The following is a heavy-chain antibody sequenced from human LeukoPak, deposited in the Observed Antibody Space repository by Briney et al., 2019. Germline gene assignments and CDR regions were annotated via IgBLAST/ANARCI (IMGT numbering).Heavy chain of an antibody. CDR1: GFTFSSYA. D-gene: IGHD6-13*01. J-gene: IGHJ4*02. CDR3: AKDPPGYSSSFDY. Sequence: PGGSLRLSCAASGFTFSSYAMHWVRQAPGKGLEWVAVISYDGSNKYYADSVKGRFTISRDNSKNTLYLQMNSLRAEDTAVYYCAKDPPGYSSSFDYWGQGTPVTVSS. V-gene: IGHV3-30-3*01. CDR2: ISYDGSNK.